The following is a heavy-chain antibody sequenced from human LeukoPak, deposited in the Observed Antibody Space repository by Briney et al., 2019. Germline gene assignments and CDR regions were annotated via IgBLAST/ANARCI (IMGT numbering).Heavy chain of an antibody. V-gene: IGHV4-30-4*08. Sequence: SETLSLTCTVSGGSISSGDYYWSWIRQPPGKGLEWIGYIYHSGNTYYNPSLKSRLTISVDTPRNQFSLKLRSVTAADTAVYYCARQRHIVAVPGSFDIWGQGTMVTVSS. J-gene: IGHJ3*02. CDR2: IYHSGNT. CDR3: ARQRHIVAVPGSFDI. D-gene: IGHD2-2*01. CDR1: GGSISSGDYY.